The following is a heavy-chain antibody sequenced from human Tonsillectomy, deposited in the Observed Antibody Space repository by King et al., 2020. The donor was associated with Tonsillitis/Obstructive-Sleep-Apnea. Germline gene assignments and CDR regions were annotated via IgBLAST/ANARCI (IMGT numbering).Heavy chain of an antibody. CDR2: INPSSGVT. J-gene: IGHJ4*02. CDR1: GYTFTKYY. CDR3: ARDDVVSRYIDS. V-gene: IGHV1-46*01. D-gene: IGHD1-14*01. Sequence: VQLVESGAEVKTPGASVRVSCKASGYTFTKYYIHWVRQARGQGLEWMGIINPSSGVTTYAQKFQGRVTMTSDTSANTVYLELSSLRSEDTAVYYCARDDVVSRYIDSWGQGTLVTVSS.